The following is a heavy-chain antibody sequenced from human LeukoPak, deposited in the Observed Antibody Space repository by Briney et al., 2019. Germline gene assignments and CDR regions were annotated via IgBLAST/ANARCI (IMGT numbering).Heavy chain of an antibody. V-gene: IGHV3-21*01. CDR3: ARRGEREYYFDY. CDR1: GFTFRSYW. D-gene: IGHD2-21*01. CDR2: ISSSSSYI. J-gene: IGHJ4*02. Sequence: PGGSLRLSCAASGFTFRSYWMTWVRQAPGKGLEWVSSISSSSSYIYYADSVKGRFTISRDNAKNSLYLQMNSLRAEDTAVYYCARRGEREYYFDYWGQGTLVTVSS.